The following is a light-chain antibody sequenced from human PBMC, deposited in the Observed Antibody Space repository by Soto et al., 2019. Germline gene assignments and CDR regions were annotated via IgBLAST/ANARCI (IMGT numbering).Light chain of an antibody. Sequence: EILMTQSPSTLSVSPGERATLSCRASQGVRSNLAWYQQKPGQPPRLLIYGASTRAPGIPASFSGFGSGTDFTLTISSLQYEDFAIYYCQQYNNWHAITFGQGTRLEIK. J-gene: IGKJ5*01. V-gene: IGKV3D-15*01. CDR1: QGVRSN. CDR2: GAS. CDR3: QQYNNWHAIT.